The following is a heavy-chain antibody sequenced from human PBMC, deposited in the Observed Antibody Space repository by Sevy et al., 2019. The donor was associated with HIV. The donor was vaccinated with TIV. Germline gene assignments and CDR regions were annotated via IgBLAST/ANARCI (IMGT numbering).Heavy chain of an antibody. J-gene: IGHJ4*02. V-gene: IGHV3-33*08. CDR1: GLVFSSFG. D-gene: IGHD1-20*01. CDR2: IWHDGSNQ. CDR3: ASEGKYNWRWDF. Sequence: GWSLRLSCAASGLVFSSFGMHWVRQGPGKGLEWVAVIWHDGSNQYYADSVKGGFSISRDNSKNMLYLQMNSLRTDDTAVYYCASEGKYNWRWDFWGQGTLVTVSS.